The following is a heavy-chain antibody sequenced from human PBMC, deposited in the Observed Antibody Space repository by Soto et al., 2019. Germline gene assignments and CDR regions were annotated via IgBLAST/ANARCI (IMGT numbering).Heavy chain of an antibody. CDR1: GYTFTGYP. V-gene: IGHV1-3*01. D-gene: IGHD2-15*01. CDR3: ARGIATGQLDP. CDR2: INPDNGNT. J-gene: IGHJ5*02. Sequence: QVQLVQSGAEVKKPGASVKISCKASGYTFTGYPMTWVRQAPGQRLEWMGWINPDNGNTKSSQKFQDRVIITRDTSASTAYMDLSSLRSEDTAVYYCARGIATGQLDPWGQGTLVTVSS.